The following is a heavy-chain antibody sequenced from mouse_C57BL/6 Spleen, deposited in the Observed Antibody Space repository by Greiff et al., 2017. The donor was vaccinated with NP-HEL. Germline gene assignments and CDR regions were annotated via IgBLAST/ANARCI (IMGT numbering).Heavy chain of an antibody. CDR1: GYTFTSYW. CDR3: ASDYYGSSPFAY. J-gene: IGHJ3*01. CDR2: IYPGSGST. D-gene: IGHD1-1*01. V-gene: IGHV1-55*01. Sequence: QVQLQQSGAELVKPGASVKMSCKASGYTFTSYWITWVKQRPGQGLEWIGDIYPGSGSTNYNEKFKSKATLTVDTSSSTAYMQLSSLTSEDSAVYYCASDYYGSSPFAYWGQGTLVTVSA.